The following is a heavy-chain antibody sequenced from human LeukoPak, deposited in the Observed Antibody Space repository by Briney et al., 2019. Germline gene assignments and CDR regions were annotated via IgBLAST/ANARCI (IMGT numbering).Heavy chain of an antibody. CDR1: GGSISSGSYY. Sequence: SQTLSLTCTVSGGSISSGSYYWSWIRQPAGKGLEWIGRIYTSGSTNYNLSLKSRVTISVDTSKNQFSLKLSSVTAADTAVYYCATLTPVRGVFDYWGQGTLVTVSS. CDR3: ATLTPVRGVFDY. CDR2: IYTSGST. D-gene: IGHD3-10*01. V-gene: IGHV4-61*02. J-gene: IGHJ4*02.